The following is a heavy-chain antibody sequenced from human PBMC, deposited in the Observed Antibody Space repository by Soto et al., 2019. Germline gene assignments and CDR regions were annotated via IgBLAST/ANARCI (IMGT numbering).Heavy chain of an antibody. CDR2: IYYSGNT. V-gene: IGHV4-39*07. CDR3: ARVPYCGGDCYGYFDY. J-gene: IGHJ4*02. D-gene: IGHD2-21*02. Sequence: SETLSLTCTVSGGSISSSSYYWGWIRQPPGKGLEWIGNIYYSGNTYYNPSLKSRVTISVDTSKNQFSLKLSSVTAADTAVYYCARVPYCGGDCYGYFDYWGQGTLVTVSS. CDR1: GGSISSSSYY.